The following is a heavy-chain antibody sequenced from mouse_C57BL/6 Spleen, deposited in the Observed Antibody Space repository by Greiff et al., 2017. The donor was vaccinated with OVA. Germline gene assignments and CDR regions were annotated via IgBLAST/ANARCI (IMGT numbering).Heavy chain of an antibody. V-gene: IGHV1-62-2*01. D-gene: IGHD1-1*01. CDR2: FYPGSGSI. CDR1: GYTFTEYT. J-gene: IGHJ4*01. Sequence: VQLQQSGAELVKPGASVKLSCKASGYTFTEYTIHWVKQRSGQGLEWIGWFYPGSGSIKYNEKFKDKATLTADKSSSTVYMELSRLTSEDSAVYFCARHEDGDYYGSSLYAMDYWGQGTSVTVSS. CDR3: ARHEDGDYYGSSLYAMDY.